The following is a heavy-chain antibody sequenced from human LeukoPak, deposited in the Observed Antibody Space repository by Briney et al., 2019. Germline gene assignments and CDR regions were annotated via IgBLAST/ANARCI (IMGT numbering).Heavy chain of an antibody. Sequence: GGSLRLSCAASGFTVSSNYMSWVRQAPGQGLEWVSSIDGRSTDIYYADSVKGRFTISRDNAKNSLYLQMHSLRAEDTAVYYCARRGYYDSSGYDYWGQGTLVTVSS. CDR2: IDGRSTDI. CDR1: GFTVSSNY. J-gene: IGHJ4*02. D-gene: IGHD3-22*01. V-gene: IGHV3-21*01. CDR3: ARRGYYDSSGYDY.